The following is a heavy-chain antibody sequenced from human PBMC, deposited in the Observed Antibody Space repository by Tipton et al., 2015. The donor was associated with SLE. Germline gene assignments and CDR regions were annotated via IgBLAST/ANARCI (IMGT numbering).Heavy chain of an antibody. Sequence: TLSLTCAVYGGSFSGYYWSWIRQPPGKGLEWIGEIKHSGSTNYNPSLKSRVTISVDTSKNQFSLKLSSVTAADTAVYYCARREYSSNWSFDYWGQGSLVTVSS. CDR1: GGSFSGYY. CDR3: ARREYSSNWSFDY. CDR2: IKHSGST. D-gene: IGHD6-13*01. V-gene: IGHV4-34*01. J-gene: IGHJ4*02.